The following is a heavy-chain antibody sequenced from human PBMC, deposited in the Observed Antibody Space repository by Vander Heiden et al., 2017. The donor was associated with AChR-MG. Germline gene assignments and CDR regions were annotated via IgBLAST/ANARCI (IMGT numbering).Heavy chain of an antibody. D-gene: IGHD2-2*01. CDR2: ISSSSSTI. CDR3: ARPRVVPAAMLLDAFDI. J-gene: IGHJ3*02. V-gene: IGHV3-48*01. CDR1: GFTFSSYS. Sequence: EVQLVESGGGLVQPGGSLSLSCAASGFTFSSYSMNWVRQAPGKGLEWVSYISSSSSTIYYADSVKGRFTISRDNAKNSLYLQMNSLRAEDTAVYYCARPRVVPAAMLLDAFDIWGQGTMVTVSS.